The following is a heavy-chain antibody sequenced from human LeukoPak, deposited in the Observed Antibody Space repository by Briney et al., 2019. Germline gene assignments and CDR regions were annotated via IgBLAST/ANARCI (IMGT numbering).Heavy chain of an antibody. Sequence: SETLSLTCTVSGNSFGDYYWSWIRQPAGKGLEWIGRIYTSGSTTYNPSLKSRVTISVGTSKSQFSLKLSSVTAADTAVYYCARDLGRDYGDYAFDPWGQGTLVTVSS. V-gene: IGHV4-4*07. CDR1: GNSFGDYY. J-gene: IGHJ5*02. D-gene: IGHD4-17*01. CDR2: IYTSGST. CDR3: ARDLGRDYGDYAFDP.